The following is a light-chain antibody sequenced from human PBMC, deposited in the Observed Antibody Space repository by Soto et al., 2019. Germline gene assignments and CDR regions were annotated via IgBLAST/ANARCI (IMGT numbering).Light chain of an antibody. J-gene: IGKJ5*01. V-gene: IGKV3-20*01. CDR2: ETS. CDR1: QSVSSSY. CDR3: QQYGTSPVT. Sequence: EIVLTQSPGTLSLSPGERATLSCRASQSVSSSYLAWYQQKPGQAPRLLLYETSSRATGLPDRFSGSGSGTDFTLTISRLEPEDFAVYYCQQYGTSPVTFGQGTRLEIK.